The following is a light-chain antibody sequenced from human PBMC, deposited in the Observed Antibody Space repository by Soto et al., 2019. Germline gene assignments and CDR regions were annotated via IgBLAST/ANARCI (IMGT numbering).Light chain of an antibody. CDR2: GTS. Sequence: EIVLTQSPGTLSLSPGDRATLSCRASQSLSSTYLAWYQQKPGQAPRLLIYGTSSRATGIPDRFSGSGSGTDFTLTISRLEPEDFAVYYCQQRSNWPPEVTFGQGTRLEIK. V-gene: IGKV3D-20*02. J-gene: IGKJ5*01. CDR3: QQRSNWPPEVT. CDR1: QSLSSTY.